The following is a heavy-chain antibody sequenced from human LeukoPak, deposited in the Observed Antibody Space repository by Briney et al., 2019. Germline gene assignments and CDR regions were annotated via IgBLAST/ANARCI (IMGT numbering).Heavy chain of an antibody. CDR3: ARGYLLWLEGNFDY. CDR2: INPNSGGT. J-gene: IGHJ4*02. D-gene: IGHD2-21*01. V-gene: IGHV1-2*02. Sequence: ASVKVSCKASGYTFTVYYMHWVRQAPGQGGEWMGWINPNSGGTNYAQKFQGRVTMTRDTSISTAYMELSRLRSDDTAVYYCARGYLLWLEGNFDYWGQGTLVTVSS. CDR1: GYTFTVYY.